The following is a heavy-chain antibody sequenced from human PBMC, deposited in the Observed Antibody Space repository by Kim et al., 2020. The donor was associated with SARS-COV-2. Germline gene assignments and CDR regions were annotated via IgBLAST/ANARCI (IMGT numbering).Heavy chain of an antibody. J-gene: IGHJ4*02. CDR2: IYYSGST. D-gene: IGHD3-3*01. CDR3: ARASNYDFWSGAEGYFDY. V-gene: IGHV4-30-4*01. Sequence: SETLSLTCTVSGGSISSGDSYWSWIRQPPGKGLEWIGYIYYSGSTYYNPSLKSRVTISVDTSKNQFSLNLISVTAADTAVYYCARASNYDFWSGAEGYFDYWGQGSLVTVPS. CDR1: GGSISSGDSY.